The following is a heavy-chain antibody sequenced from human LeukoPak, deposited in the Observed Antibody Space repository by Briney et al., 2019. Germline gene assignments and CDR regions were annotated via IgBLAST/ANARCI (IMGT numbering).Heavy chain of an antibody. CDR2: ISGNGGST. D-gene: IGHD4-23*01. V-gene: IGHV3-23*01. J-gene: IGHJ4*02. Sequence: PGGSLRLSCAASGFTFSSYAMSWVRQAPGKGLEWVSAISGNGGSTYYADSVKGRFTISRDTSKTTLYLQMNSLRAEDTAIYYCAKDARSFGGTYFDYWGQGIQVTVSS. CDR1: GFTFSSYA. CDR3: AKDARSFGGTYFDY.